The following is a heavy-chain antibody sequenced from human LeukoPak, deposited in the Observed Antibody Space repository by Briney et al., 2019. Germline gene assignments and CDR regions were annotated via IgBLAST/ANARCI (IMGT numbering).Heavy chain of an antibody. V-gene: IGHV4-39*01. D-gene: IGHD6-13*01. CDR1: GGSISSSSYY. CDR2: IYYSGST. J-gene: IGHJ3*02. CDR3: ASYKGSWYGYDASDI. Sequence: SETLSLTCTVSGGSISSSSYYWGWIRQPPGKGLEWIGSIYYSGSTYYNPSLKSRVTISVDTSKNQFSLKLSSVTAADTAVYYCASYKGSWYGYDASDIWGQGTMVTVSS.